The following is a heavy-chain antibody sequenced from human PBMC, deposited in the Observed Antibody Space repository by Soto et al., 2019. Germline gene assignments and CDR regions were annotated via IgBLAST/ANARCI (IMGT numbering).Heavy chain of an antibody. V-gene: IGHV2-5*02. CDR3: AHRTTVTAFDY. J-gene: IGHJ4*02. CDR1: GFSLSTSGVG. CDR2: VYWDNDK. D-gene: IGHD4-17*01. Sequence: QITLKESGPTLVKPTQTLTLTCTFSGFSLSTSGVGVGWIRQPPGKALEWLALVYWDNDKRYSPSLKSRLTITKDTSKNQVVLTLTHVDPVDTATYYCAHRTTVTAFDYWGQGTLVPVSS.